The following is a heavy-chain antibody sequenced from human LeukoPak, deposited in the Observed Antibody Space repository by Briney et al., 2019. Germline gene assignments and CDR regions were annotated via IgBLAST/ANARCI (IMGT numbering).Heavy chain of an antibody. CDR3: ARNSGWYGFS. CDR2: VNYSADST. V-gene: IGHV3-23*01. CDR1: GFTLSSYE. Sequence: SGGSLRLSCTVSGFTLSSYEMSWIRQAPGKGLEWVSGVNYSADSTHYADSVMGRFTISRDNSKNTLYLQLNSLSADDTAVYYCARNSGWYGFSWGQGTLVTVSS. J-gene: IGHJ4*02. D-gene: IGHD6-19*01.